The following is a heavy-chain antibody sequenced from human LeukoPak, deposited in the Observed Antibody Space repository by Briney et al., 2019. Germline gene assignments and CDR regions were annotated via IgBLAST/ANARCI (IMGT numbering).Heavy chain of an antibody. Sequence: PGGSLRLSCAASGFPFSSYSMHWVRQAPGKGLEWVAVIWSDGTYKYYTGSAEGRFTVSRDNSRNTLYLQMNSLRVEDTAVYYCAREDGGRGYFQHWGQGALVTVSS. CDR3: AREDGGRGYFQH. J-gene: IGHJ1*01. CDR1: GFPFSSYS. CDR2: IWSDGTYK. D-gene: IGHD4-23*01. V-gene: IGHV3-33*01.